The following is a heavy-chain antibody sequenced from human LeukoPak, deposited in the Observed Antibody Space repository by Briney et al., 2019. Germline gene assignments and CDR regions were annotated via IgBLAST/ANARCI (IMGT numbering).Heavy chain of an antibody. V-gene: IGHV3-7*01. CDR2: IKQDGSEK. D-gene: IGHD1-14*01. Sequence: PGGSLRLSCAASGFTFSSYWMSWVRQAPGKGLEWVANIKQDGSEKYYVDSVKGRFTISRDNAKNSLYLQMNSLRAEDTAVYYCARDNRFRVRSFDIWGQGTMVTVSS. CDR3: ARDNRFRVRSFDI. J-gene: IGHJ3*02. CDR1: GFTFSSYW.